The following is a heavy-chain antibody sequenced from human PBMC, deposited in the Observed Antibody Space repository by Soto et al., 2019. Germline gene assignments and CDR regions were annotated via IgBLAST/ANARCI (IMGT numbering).Heavy chain of an antibody. D-gene: IGHD3-10*01. V-gene: IGHV1-8*01. J-gene: IGHJ6*03. CDR2: MNPNSGNK. CDR3: ARVGLGSGDPYYYYYYMDV. Sequence: ASVKVSCKASGYTFTSYDINWVRQATGQGLEWMGWMNPNSGNKGYAQKFQGRVTMTRNTSISTAYMELSSLRSEDTAVYYCARVGLGSGDPYYYYYYMDVWGKGTTVTVSS. CDR1: GYTFTSYD.